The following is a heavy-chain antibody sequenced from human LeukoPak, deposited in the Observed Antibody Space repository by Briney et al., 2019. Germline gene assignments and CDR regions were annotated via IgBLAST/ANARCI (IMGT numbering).Heavy chain of an antibody. CDR1: SGSFSGYY. V-gene: IGHV4-34*01. CDR2: INHSGST. J-gene: IGHJ4*02. D-gene: IGHD2-2*01. CDR3: ARVRADIVVVPAARKYYFDY. Sequence: SETLSLTCAVYSGSFSGYYWSWIPQPPGKGLEGIGEINHSGSTNYNPPLKSRVTISVDTSKNQSSLQRSSVTAADTAVYYCARVRADIVVVPAARKYYFDYWGQGTLVTVSS.